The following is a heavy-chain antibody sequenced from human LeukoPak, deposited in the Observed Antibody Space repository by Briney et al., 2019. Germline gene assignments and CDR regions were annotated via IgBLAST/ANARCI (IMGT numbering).Heavy chain of an antibody. CDR3: AKRGVVIRVILVGFHKEAYYFDS. Sequence: GGSLRLSCAVSGITLSNYGMSWVRQAPGKGLEWVAGISDSGGSTNYADSVKGRFTISGDNPKNTLYLQMNSLRAEDTAVYFCAKRGVVIRVILVGFHKEAYYFDSWGQGALVTVSS. CDR2: ISDSGGST. D-gene: IGHD3-22*01. V-gene: IGHV3-23*01. CDR1: GITLSNYG. J-gene: IGHJ4*02.